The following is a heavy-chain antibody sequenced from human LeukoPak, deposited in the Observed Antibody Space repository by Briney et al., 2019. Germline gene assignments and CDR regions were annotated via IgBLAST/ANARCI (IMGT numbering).Heavy chain of an antibody. CDR3: AKRWDSTWSYFDL. CDR1: GFTFSNYA. V-gene: IGHV3-30*02. D-gene: IGHD1-26*01. CDR2: IQYDGDNK. J-gene: IGHJ4*02. Sequence: PGGSLRLSCAASGFTFSNYAMHWVRQAPGKGLEWVAFIQYDGDNKYYADSVKGRFTISRDDSQNTLYLQMNSLTVEDTAVYYCAKRWDSTWSYFDLWGQGTLVTVSS.